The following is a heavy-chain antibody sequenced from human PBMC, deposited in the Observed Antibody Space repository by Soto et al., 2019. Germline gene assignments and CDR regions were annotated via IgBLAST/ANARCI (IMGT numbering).Heavy chain of an antibody. D-gene: IGHD3-3*01. CDR3: AHSGYDCWSGSNWFDP. CDR2: IYWNDDK. CDR1: GFSLSTSGVG. Sequence: GSGPTLVNPTQTLTLTCTFSGFSLSTSGVGVGWIRQPPGKALEWLALIYWNDDKRYSPSLKSRLTITKDTSKNKVVLTMTNMDPVDTATYYCAHSGYDCWSGSNWFDPWGQGTLVTVSS. J-gene: IGHJ5*02. V-gene: IGHV2-5*01.